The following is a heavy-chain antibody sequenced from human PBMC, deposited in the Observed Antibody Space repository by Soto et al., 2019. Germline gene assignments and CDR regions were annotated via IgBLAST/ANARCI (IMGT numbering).Heavy chain of an antibody. Sequence: SETLSLTCTVSGGSISSYYWSWIRQPPGKGLEWIGYIYYSGSTNYNPSLKSRVTISVDTSKNQFSLKLSSVTAADTAVYYCARALYYDFWSGPEPYYYYYMDVWGKGTTVTVSS. CDR3: ARALYYDFWSGPEPYYYYYMDV. D-gene: IGHD3-3*01. V-gene: IGHV4-59*01. CDR1: GGSISSYY. J-gene: IGHJ6*03. CDR2: IYYSGST.